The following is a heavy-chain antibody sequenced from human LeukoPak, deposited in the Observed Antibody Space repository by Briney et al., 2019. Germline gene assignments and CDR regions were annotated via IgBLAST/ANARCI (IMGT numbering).Heavy chain of an antibody. CDR3: AEGRDMVRGVNLDY. CDR2: ISYDGSNK. D-gene: IGHD3-10*01. J-gene: IGHJ4*02. V-gene: IGHV3-30*18. CDR1: GFTFSSYG. Sequence: GGSLRLSCAASGFTFSSYGMHWVRQAPGKGLEWVAVISYDGSNKYFADSVKGRFTISRDNSKNTLYLQMNSLRAEDTAVYYCAEGRDMVRGVNLDYWGQGTLVTVSS.